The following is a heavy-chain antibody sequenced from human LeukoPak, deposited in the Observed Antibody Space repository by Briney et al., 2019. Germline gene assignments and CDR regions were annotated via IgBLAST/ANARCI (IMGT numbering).Heavy chain of an antibody. Sequence: PSETLSLTCAVYGGSFSGYYWSWIRQPPGKGLEWIGEINHSGSTNYNPSLKSRVTISVDRSKNQFSLKLSSVTAADTAVYYCARQMNWFDPWGQGTLVTVSS. CDR2: INHSGST. J-gene: IGHJ5*02. CDR3: ARQMNWFDP. V-gene: IGHV4-34*01. CDR1: GGSFSGYY. D-gene: IGHD5-24*01.